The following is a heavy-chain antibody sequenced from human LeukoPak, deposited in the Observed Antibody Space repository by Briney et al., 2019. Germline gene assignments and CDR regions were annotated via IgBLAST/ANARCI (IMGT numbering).Heavy chain of an antibody. Sequence: SETLSLTCAVSGGSISSVGDSWSWIRQPPGKGLEWIGYIYHSGSTYYNPSLKSRVTISVDRSKNQFSLKLSSVTAADTAVYYCARSMDYGDFPTFDYWGQGTLVTVSS. CDR1: GGSISSVGDS. CDR3: ARSMDYGDFPTFDY. CDR2: IYHSGST. D-gene: IGHD4-17*01. J-gene: IGHJ4*02. V-gene: IGHV4-30-2*01.